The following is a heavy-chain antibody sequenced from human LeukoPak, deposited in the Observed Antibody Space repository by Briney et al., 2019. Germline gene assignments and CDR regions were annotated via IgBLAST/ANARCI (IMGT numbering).Heavy chain of an antibody. CDR3: ARGHTVREVHYYYYMDV. V-gene: IGHV4-59*12. CDR1: GGSISSYY. D-gene: IGHD3-10*01. J-gene: IGHJ6*03. CDR2: IYYSGST. Sequence: SETLSLTCTVSGGSISSYYWSWIRQPPGKGLEWIGYIYYSGSTNYNPSLKSRVTISVDTSKNQFSLKLSSVTAADTAVYYCARGHTVREVHYYYYMDVWGKGTTVTVSS.